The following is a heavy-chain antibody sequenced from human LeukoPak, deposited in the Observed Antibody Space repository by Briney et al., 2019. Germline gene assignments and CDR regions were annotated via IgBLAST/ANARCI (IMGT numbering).Heavy chain of an antibody. CDR1: GDSVSSNSVA. CDR2: TYYRSKWYN. D-gene: IGHD3-3*01. CDR3: ARTALYYDFWSGYPFDY. V-gene: IGHV6-1*01. J-gene: IGHJ4*02. Sequence: SQTLSLTCAISGDSVSSNSVAWNWIRQSPSRGLEWLGRTYYRSKWYNDYAVSVKSRITINPDTSKNQFSLQLNSVTPEDTAVYYCARTALYYDFWSGYPFDYWGQGTLVTVSS.